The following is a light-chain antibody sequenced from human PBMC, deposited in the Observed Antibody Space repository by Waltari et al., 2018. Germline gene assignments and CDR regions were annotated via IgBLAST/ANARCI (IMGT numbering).Light chain of an antibody. CDR1: QSVVTN. V-gene: IGKV3-15*01. Sequence: DIVMTQSPATLSVSPGETATLSCRASQSVVTNVAWYQQKPGQAPRLLIYSASTRATGIPARFSGSGSGTEFTLSINSLQSEDFAVYYCQQYNNWLTWTFGQGTKVEIK. CDR3: QQYNNWLTWT. J-gene: IGKJ1*01. CDR2: SAS.